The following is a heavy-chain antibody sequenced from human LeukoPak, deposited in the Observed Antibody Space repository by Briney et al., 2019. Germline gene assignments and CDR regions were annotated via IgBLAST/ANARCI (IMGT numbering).Heavy chain of an antibody. CDR1: GFTFDDYG. J-gene: IGHJ4*02. CDR3: ARVRGSYCLDY. V-gene: IGHV3-20*04. CDR2: ISWNSGSI. D-gene: IGHD3-16*01. Sequence: PGGSLRLSCAASGFTFDDYGMSWVRQAPGKGLEWVSGISWNSGSIGYADSVKGRFTISRDNAKNSLYLQMNSLRAEDTAVYYCARVRGSYCLDYWGQGTLVTVSS.